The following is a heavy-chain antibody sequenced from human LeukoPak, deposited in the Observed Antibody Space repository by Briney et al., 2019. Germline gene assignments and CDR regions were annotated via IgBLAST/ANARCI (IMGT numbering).Heavy chain of an antibody. CDR1: GYSFTSHC. Sequence: ASVKVSCKASGYSFTSHCMHWVRQAPGQGLEWMGWISAYNGNTNYARKLQGRVTMTTDTSTSTAYMELRSLRSDDTAVYYCARVLSPVGLDYWGQGTLVTVSS. J-gene: IGHJ4*02. CDR2: ISAYNGNT. V-gene: IGHV1-18*04. CDR3: ARVLSPVGLDY.